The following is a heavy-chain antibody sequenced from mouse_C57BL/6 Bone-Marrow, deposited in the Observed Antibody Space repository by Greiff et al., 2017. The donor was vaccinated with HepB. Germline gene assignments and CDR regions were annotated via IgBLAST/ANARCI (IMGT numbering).Heavy chain of an antibody. D-gene: IGHD2-1*01. CDR2: INYDGSST. CDR1: GFTFSDYY. V-gene: IGHV5-16*01. J-gene: IGHJ4*01. CDR3: ARDRNRLYGNYGYYAMDY. Sequence: DVMLVESEGGLVQPGSSMKLSCTASGFTFSDYYMAWVRQVPEKGLEWVANINYDGSSTYYLDSLKSRFIISRDNAKNILYLQMSSLKSEDTATYYCARDRNRLYGNYGYYAMDYWGQGTSVTVSS.